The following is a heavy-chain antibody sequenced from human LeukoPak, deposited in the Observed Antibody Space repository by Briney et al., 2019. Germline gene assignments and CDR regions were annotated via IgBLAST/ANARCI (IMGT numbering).Heavy chain of an antibody. D-gene: IGHD3-22*01. V-gene: IGHV4-34*01. Sequence: SETLSLTCAVYGGSFSGYYWSWIRQPPGKGLEWIGEINHSGSTNYNPSPKSRVTISVDTSKNQFSLKLSSVTAADTAVYYCASSDGPADYYDSSGYCDYWGQGTLVTVSS. CDR3: ASSDGPADYYDSSGYCDY. CDR2: INHSGST. CDR1: GGSFSGYY. J-gene: IGHJ4*02.